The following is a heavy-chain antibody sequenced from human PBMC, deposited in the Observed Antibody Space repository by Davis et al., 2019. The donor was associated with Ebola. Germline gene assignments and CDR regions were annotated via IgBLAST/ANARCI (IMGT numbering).Heavy chain of an antibody. CDR3: AALSGSYVGVNY. V-gene: IGHV4-59*08. CDR2: IYGSGST. CDR1: GGSISNYY. J-gene: IGHJ4*02. D-gene: IGHD1-26*01. Sequence: MPSETLSLTCTVSGGSISNYYWSWIRQPPGKGLEWIGYIYGSGSTNYNPSLKSRVTMSVDTSKNQFSLKLSSVTAADTAVYYCAALSGSYVGVNYWGQGTLVTVSS.